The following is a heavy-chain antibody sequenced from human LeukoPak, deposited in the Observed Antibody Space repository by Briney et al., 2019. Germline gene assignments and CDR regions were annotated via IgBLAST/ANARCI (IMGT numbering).Heavy chain of an antibody. D-gene: IGHD6-13*01. CDR2: IKQDGSEK. J-gene: IGHJ3*02. V-gene: IGHV3-7*04. CDR1: GFTFSSYW. Sequence: GGSLRLSCAASGFTFSSYWMSWVRQAPGEGLEWVANIKQDGSEKYYVDSVKGRFTISRDNAKNSLYLQMNSLRAEDTAVYYCARGRVAAAGPYDAFDIWGQGTMVTVSS. CDR3: ARGRVAAAGPYDAFDI.